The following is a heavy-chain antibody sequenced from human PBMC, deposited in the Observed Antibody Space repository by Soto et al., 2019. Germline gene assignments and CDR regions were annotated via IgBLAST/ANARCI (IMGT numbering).Heavy chain of an antibody. CDR2: ISFDATNK. D-gene: IGHD1-1*01. J-gene: IGHJ5*02. Sequence: GGSLRLSCAASGFSFSNSAMHWVRQAPGKGLEWVSFISFDATNKYYADSVKGRFTVSRDNSRNTLYLEMNSLRADDTAVYYCARDVYPNRNPSWFDPWGQGTLVTVSS. CDR3: ARDVYPNRNPSWFDP. CDR1: GFSFSNSA. V-gene: IGHV3-30-3*01.